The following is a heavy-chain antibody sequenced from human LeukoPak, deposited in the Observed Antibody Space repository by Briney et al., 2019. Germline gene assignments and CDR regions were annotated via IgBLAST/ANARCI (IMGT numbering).Heavy chain of an antibody. D-gene: IGHD2-15*01. CDR2: VNPNSGHT. CDR3: ARGAPGSYCSGGSCPYFDY. CDR1: GYTFTSYD. V-gene: IGHV1-8*01. Sequence: ASVKVCCEASGYTFTSYDINWVRQATGQGHEWMGWVNPNSGHTGYAQKFQGRVTMTRNTSISTAYMELSSLTSEDTAVYYCARGAPGSYCSGGSCPYFDYWGQGTLVSVSS. J-gene: IGHJ4*02.